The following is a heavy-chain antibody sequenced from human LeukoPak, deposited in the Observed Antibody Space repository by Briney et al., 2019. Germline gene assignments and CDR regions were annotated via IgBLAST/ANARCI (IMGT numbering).Heavy chain of an antibody. CDR2: INAGNGNT. Sequence: ASVKVSCKASGYTFTSYAMHWVRQAPGQRLEWMGWINAGNGNTKYSQKFQGRVTITRDTSASTAYMELSSLRSEDTAVYYCARVQLVGATGWFDPWGQGTLVTVSS. J-gene: IGHJ5*02. V-gene: IGHV1-3*01. CDR1: GYTFTSYA. D-gene: IGHD1-26*01. CDR3: ARVQLVGATGWFDP.